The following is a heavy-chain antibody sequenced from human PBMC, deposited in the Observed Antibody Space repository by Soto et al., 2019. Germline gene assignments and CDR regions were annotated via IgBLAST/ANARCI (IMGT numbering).Heavy chain of an antibody. D-gene: IGHD5-12*01. CDR3: VKSRGGNNFDLSA. Sequence: GGSLRLSCSASGFTFSSYAMHWVRQAPGKGLEYVSGVRGNGDPPFYADSVKGRFTISRDNSKNTLYLQMSSLSADDTAVYYCVKSRGGNNFDLSAWGQGALVTVYS. CDR1: GFTFSSYA. V-gene: IGHV3-64D*06. J-gene: IGHJ5*02. CDR2: VRGNGDPP.